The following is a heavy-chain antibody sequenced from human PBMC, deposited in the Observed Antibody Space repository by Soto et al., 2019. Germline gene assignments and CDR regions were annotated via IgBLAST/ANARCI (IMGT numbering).Heavy chain of an antibody. CDR2: IDPSDSYT. CDR3: ARQSRTPPFLTNWNDKYYYYGMDV. CDR1: GYSFTSYW. D-gene: IGHD1-20*01. V-gene: IGHV5-10-1*01. J-gene: IGHJ6*02. Sequence: PGESLKISCKGSGYSFTSYWISWVRQMPGKGLEWMGRIDPSDSYTNYSPSFQGHVTISADKSISTAYLQWSSLKASDTAMYYCARQSRTPPFLTNWNDKYYYYGMDVWGQGTTVTVSS.